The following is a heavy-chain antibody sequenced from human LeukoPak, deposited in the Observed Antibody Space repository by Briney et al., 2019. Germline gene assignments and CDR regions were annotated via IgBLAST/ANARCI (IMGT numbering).Heavy chain of an antibody. CDR1: GYTFTSYA. CDR2: ISTYTGNT. CDR3: ARVLVVSSDAFDI. D-gene: IGHD3-22*01. Sequence: AASVKVSCKTSGYTFTSYAISWVRQAPGQGLECMGWISTYTGNTDYAQKLQGRVTMTTDTSTSTAYMELRSLSSDDTAVYYCARVLVVSSDAFDIWGQGTMVTVSS. J-gene: IGHJ3*02. V-gene: IGHV1-18*01.